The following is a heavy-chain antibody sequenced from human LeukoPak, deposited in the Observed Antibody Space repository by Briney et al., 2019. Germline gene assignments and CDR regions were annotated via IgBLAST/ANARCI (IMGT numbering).Heavy chain of an antibody. CDR2: ISGGST. CDR1: GFTVSSNE. CDR3: AKAWVYCSGGSCEHYYMDV. D-gene: IGHD2-15*01. Sequence: GGSLRLSCAASGFTVSSNEMSWVRQAPGKGLEWVSSISGGSTYYADSRKGRFTISRDNSKNTLYLQMNSLRAEDTAVYYCAKAWVYCSGGSCEHYYMDVWGKGTTVTISS. J-gene: IGHJ6*03. V-gene: IGHV3-38-3*01.